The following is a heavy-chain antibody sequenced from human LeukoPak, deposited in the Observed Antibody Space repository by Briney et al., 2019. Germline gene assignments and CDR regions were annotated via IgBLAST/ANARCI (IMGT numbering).Heavy chain of an antibody. CDR3: ARGFCTSTSCYGSY. CDR1: GFTFRSYT. CDR2: ISSSSSSI. J-gene: IGHJ4*02. D-gene: IGHD2-2*01. V-gene: IGHV3-21*01. Sequence: GGSLGLSCAAPGFTFRSYTMNWVRQAPGKGLEWVSSISSSSSSIYYADSVKGRFTISRDNAKKSLYLQMNSLRAEDTAMYYCARGFCTSTSCYGSYWGQGTLVTVSS.